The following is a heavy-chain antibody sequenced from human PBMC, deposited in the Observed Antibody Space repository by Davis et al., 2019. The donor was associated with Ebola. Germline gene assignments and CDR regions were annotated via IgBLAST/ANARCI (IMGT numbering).Heavy chain of an antibody. CDR3: ARTGVITVVIGDWYFNL. V-gene: IGHV1-46*01. Sequence: SVTVSRKASLYTFTLYYMHWVRQAPGQGLEWMGIINPSGGSTSYAQKFQGRVTMTRDTSTSTVYMELSSLRSEDTAVYCCARTGVITVVIGDWYFNLWGRGTLVTVSS. J-gene: IGHJ2*01. CDR2: INPSGGST. CDR1: LYTFTLYY. D-gene: IGHD4-23*01.